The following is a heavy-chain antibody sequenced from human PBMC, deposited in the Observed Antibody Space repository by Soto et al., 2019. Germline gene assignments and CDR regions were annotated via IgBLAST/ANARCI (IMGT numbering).Heavy chain of an antibody. V-gene: IGHV5-51*01. D-gene: IGHD3-22*01. CDR1: GYSFTSYW. CDR3: AKGNYYDGIVYYYGVFDI. CDR2: IYPGDSDT. Sequence: GESLKISCKGSGYSFTSYWIGWVRQMPGKGLEWMGIIYPGDSDTRYSPSFQGQVTISADKSISTAYLQWSSLKASDTAMYYCAKGNYYDGIVYYYGVFDIGGQGKMVT. J-gene: IGHJ3*02.